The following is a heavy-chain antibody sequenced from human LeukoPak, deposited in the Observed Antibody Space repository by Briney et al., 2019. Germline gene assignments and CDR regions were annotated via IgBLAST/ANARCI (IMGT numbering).Heavy chain of an antibody. D-gene: IGHD1-26*01. CDR3: ARGGDIVGATRSAFDI. Sequence: GGSPRLSCAASGFTVSSNYMSWVRQAPGKGLEWVSVITSGGNTYYADSVKGRFTISRDSSKNTLYLQMNSLRAEDTAVYYCARGGDIVGATRSAFDIWGQGTMVTVSS. V-gene: IGHV3-53*01. J-gene: IGHJ3*02. CDR2: ITSGGNT. CDR1: GFTVSSNY.